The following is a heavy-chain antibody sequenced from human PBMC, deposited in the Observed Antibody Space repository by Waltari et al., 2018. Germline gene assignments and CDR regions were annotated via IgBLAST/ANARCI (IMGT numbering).Heavy chain of an antibody. V-gene: IGHV3-74*01. J-gene: IGHJ3*02. Sequence: EVQLVDSGGGLVQPGGSLRLSCAASGFSIRSHWMHWVRQAPGKGLVWVARMNGDGSSTRYADSVKGRFTISRDNAKNTLYLQMNSLRAEDTAVYYCAREASNDGFDIWGQGTMVAVSS. CDR2: MNGDGSST. CDR1: GFSIRSHW. CDR3: AREASNDGFDI.